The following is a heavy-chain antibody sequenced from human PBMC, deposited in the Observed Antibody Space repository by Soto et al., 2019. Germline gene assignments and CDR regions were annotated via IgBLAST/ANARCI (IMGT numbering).Heavy chain of an antibody. CDR3: ATGSYYDYIWGSYRHFDY. CDR2: FDPEDGET. Sequence: QVQLVQSGAEVKKPGASVKVSCKVSGYTLTELSMHWVRQAPGKGLEWMGGFDPEDGETIYAQKFQGRVTMTEETSTDTAYMELSSLRSEDTAVYYCATGSYYDYIWGSYRHFDYWGQGTLVTVSS. J-gene: IGHJ4*02. V-gene: IGHV1-24*01. CDR1: GYTLTELS. D-gene: IGHD3-16*02.